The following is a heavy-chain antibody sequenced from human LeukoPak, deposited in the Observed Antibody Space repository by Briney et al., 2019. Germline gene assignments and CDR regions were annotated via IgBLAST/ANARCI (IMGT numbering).Heavy chain of an antibody. CDR2: IKQDGSEK. Sequence: PGGSLRLSCAASGFTFSSYWMSWVRQAPGKGLEWVANIKQDGSEKYYVDSVKGRFTISRDNAKNSLYLQMNSLRAEDTAVYYCARDINWNDQGTFDYWGQGTLVTVSS. J-gene: IGHJ4*02. CDR3: ARDINWNDQGTFDY. D-gene: IGHD1-1*01. CDR1: GFTFSSYW. V-gene: IGHV3-7*01.